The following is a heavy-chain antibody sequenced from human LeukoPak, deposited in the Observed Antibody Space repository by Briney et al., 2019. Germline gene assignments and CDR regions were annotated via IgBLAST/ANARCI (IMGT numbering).Heavy chain of an antibody. CDR3: AKSGGYGLIDY. CDR2: IYYSGST. Sequence: SETLSLTCTVSGGSISSSSYYWGWIRQPPGKGLEWIGSIYYSGSTYYNASLQSRVTISIETSKNQIFLRLNSVTAADTAMYYCAKSGGYGLIDYWGQGTLVTVSS. V-gene: IGHV4-39*01. CDR1: GGSISSSSYY. J-gene: IGHJ4*02. D-gene: IGHD1-26*01.